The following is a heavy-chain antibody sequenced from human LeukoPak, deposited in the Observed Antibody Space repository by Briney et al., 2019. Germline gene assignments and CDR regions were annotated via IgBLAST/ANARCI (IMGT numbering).Heavy chain of an antibody. J-gene: IGHJ4*02. CDR2: ISYDGSNK. Sequence: GGSLRLSCAASGSTFSSYDMHWVRQAPGKGLEEGTVISYDGSNKYYADSVKGRFTISRDNSKNTLYLQMNSLRAEDTAVYYCAKDLDILTGYLVDYCGQGRLVTVSS. V-gene: IGHV3-30*18. CDR1: GSTFSSYD. CDR3: AKDLDILTGYLVDY. D-gene: IGHD3-9*01.